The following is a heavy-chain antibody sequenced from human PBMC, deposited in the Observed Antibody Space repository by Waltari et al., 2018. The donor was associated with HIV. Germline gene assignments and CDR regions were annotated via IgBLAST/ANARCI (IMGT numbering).Heavy chain of an antibody. D-gene: IGHD6-19*01. V-gene: IGHV1-8*01. CDR1: GYTFTSYD. CDR2: MNPNIGDT. Sequence: QVQLVQSGAEVKKPGASVKVSCKASGYTFTSYDINWVRQATGQGLEWMGWMNPNIGDTGYAKKFQGRITMTSNTSISTVYMELSSLTSEETAVYYCVRAAIYSRGCFDYWGQGTLVTVSS. J-gene: IGHJ4*02. CDR3: VRAAIYSRGCFDY.